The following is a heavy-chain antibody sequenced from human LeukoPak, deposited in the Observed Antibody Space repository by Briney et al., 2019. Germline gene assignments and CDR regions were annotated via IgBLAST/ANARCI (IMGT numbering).Heavy chain of an antibody. V-gene: IGHV3-74*01. CDR1: GFTFSYYW. CDR2: IHSDGTSR. Sequence: GGSLRLSCAASGFTFSYYWMHWVRQAPGKARVWVARIHSDGTSRTYADSVKGRFSISRDNAKNTVDLQMNSLRVEDTAVYYCARGGSGCFDLWGRGTLVTVSS. CDR3: ARGGSGCFDL. J-gene: IGHJ2*01. D-gene: IGHD3-10*01.